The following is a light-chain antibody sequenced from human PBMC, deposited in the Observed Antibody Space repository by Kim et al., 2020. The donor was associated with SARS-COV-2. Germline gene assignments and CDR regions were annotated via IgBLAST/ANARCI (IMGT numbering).Light chain of an antibody. CDR2: DAS. V-gene: IGKV3-11*01. Sequence: EIVLTQSPATLSLSPGERATLSCRASQSVSSYLAWYQQKTGQAPRLLIYDASNRATGIPARFSGSGSGTDFTLTISSLEPEDFAVYYCQQRSNWPPNFGQGTKLEI. J-gene: IGKJ2*01. CDR1: QSVSSY. CDR3: QQRSNWPPN.